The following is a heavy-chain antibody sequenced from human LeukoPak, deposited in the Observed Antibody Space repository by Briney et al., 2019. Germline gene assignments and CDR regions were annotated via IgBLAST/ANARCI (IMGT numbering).Heavy chain of an antibody. V-gene: IGHV3-33*06. J-gene: IGHJ6*03. CDR1: GFTFSNYG. D-gene: IGHD3-3*01. CDR3: AKGLTQVLRFLRDGKTYYMDV. Sequence: PGRSLRLSCAASGFTFSNYGMHWVRQAPGRGLECVAAIWYDGNHQYYADSVKGRFNISRDNSKNTLYMQMNSLRVEDTAVYYCAKGLTQVLRFLRDGKTYYMDVWGKGTSVLVSS. CDR2: IWYDGNHQ.